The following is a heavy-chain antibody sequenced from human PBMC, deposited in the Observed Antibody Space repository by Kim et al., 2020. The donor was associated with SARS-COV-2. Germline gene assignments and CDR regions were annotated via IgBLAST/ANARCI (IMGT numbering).Heavy chain of an antibody. J-gene: IGHJ3*02. V-gene: IGHV3-33*06. Sequence: YADSVKGRFTNSRDNSKNTLYLQMNSLRAEDTAVYYCAKVMTTVTDAFDIWGQGTMVTVSS. CDR3: AKVMTTVTDAFDI. D-gene: IGHD4-17*01.